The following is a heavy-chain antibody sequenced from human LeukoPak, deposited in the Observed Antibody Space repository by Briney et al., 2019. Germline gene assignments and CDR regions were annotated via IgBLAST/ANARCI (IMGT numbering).Heavy chain of an antibody. V-gene: IGHV3-11*01. CDR3: ASSGYYWAAKEEPPTDY. Sequence: PGGSLRLSCAASGFTFSNYAMAWVRQAPGKGLEWVSYISSSGSTIYYADSVKGRFTISRDNAKNSLYLQMNSLRAEDTAVYYCASSGYYWAAKEEPPTDYWGQGTLVTVSS. CDR1: GFTFSNYA. J-gene: IGHJ4*02. D-gene: IGHD3-22*01. CDR2: ISSSGSTI.